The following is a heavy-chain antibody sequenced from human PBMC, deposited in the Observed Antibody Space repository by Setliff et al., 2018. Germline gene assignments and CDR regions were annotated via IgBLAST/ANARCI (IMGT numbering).Heavy chain of an antibody. CDR2: AYYSGTA. CDR1: GGSFTPYY. Sequence: PSETLSLTCTVSGGSFTPYYWSWIRQPPGKGLEWIGYAYYSGTAYYNPSLKSRVTVIVDTSKNQFSLRLSSVTAADTAVYYCARGGTFRYFDYWGQGTPVTVSS. J-gene: IGHJ4*02. V-gene: IGHV4-59*01. D-gene: IGHD5-12*01. CDR3: ARGGTFRYFDY.